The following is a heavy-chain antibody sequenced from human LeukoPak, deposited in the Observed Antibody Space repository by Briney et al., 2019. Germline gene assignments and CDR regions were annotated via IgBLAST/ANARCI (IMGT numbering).Heavy chain of an antibody. CDR3: ARFMSDFWSGYQYYFDY. D-gene: IGHD3-3*01. V-gene: IGHV4-59*01. Sequence: RSSETLSLTCTVSGGSISTYYGNWIRQAPGKGLEWIGYIYYSGSTNYNPSLKSRVTMSVDTSRNQFSLKLSSVTAADTAVYYCARFMSDFWSGYQYYFDYWGQGTLVTVSS. CDR1: GGSISTYY. J-gene: IGHJ4*02. CDR2: IYYSGST.